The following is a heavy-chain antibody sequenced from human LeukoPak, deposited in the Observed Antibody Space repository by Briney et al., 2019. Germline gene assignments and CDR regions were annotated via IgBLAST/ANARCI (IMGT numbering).Heavy chain of an antibody. Sequence: SGGSLRLSCAASGFTFDDYGMSWVRHAPGKGLEWVSGINWNGGSTGYADSVKGRFTISRDNAKNSLYLQMNSLRAEDTALYYCATTRSSYYYYYMDVWGKGTTVTVSS. J-gene: IGHJ6*03. CDR2: INWNGGST. V-gene: IGHV3-20*04. D-gene: IGHD6-13*01. CDR3: ATTRSSYYYYYMDV. CDR1: GFTFDDYG.